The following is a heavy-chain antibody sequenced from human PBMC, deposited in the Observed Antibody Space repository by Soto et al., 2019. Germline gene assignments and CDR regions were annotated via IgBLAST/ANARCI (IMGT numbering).Heavy chain of an antibody. J-gene: IGHJ5*02. Sequence: EVQLVESGGGLVQPGGSLRLSCAASGFTFSSYWMSWVRQAPGKGLEWVANIKQDGSEKYYVDSVKGRFIISRDNAKNSLYLQMNSLRAEDTAVYYCARIPHYDFWSGYENDPWGQGTLVTVSS. CDR1: GFTFSSYW. V-gene: IGHV3-7*05. D-gene: IGHD3-3*01. CDR2: IKQDGSEK. CDR3: ARIPHYDFWSGYENDP.